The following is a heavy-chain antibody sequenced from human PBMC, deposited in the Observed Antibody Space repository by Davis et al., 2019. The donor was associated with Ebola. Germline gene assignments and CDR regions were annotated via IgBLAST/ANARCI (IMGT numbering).Heavy chain of an antibody. CDR3: ARGEKQWLVRYYYGMDV. V-gene: IGHV1-2*06. CDR2: ISPDNGGT. Sequence: ASVKVSCKASGYIFTGYYIHWVRQARGQGLEWMGRISPDNGGTNYAQKFQGRVTMTRDTSSSTAYMELSSLRSEDTAVYYCARGEKQWLVRYYYGMDVWGQGTTVTVSS. D-gene: IGHD6-19*01. CDR1: GYIFTGYY. J-gene: IGHJ6*02.